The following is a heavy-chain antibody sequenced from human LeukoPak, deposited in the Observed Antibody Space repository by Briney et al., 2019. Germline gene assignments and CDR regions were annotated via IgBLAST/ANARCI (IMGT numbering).Heavy chain of an antibody. Sequence: ASVKVSCKASRYTFTSYYMHWVRQAPGQRLEWMGIINPSGGSTSYAQKFQGRVTMTRDTSTSTVYMELSSLRSEDTAVYYCASETTAAGSFDYWGQGTLVTVSS. J-gene: IGHJ4*02. V-gene: IGHV1-46*01. CDR1: RYTFTSYY. CDR3: ASETTAAGSFDY. CDR2: INPSGGST. D-gene: IGHD6-13*01.